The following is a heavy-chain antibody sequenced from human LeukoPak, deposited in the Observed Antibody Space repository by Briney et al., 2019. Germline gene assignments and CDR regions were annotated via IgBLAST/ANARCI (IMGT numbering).Heavy chain of an antibody. CDR3: ARSHVADNNYFDY. V-gene: IGHV1-69*01. Sequence: ASVKVSCKASGGTFSSYAISWVRQAPGQGLEWMGGIIPIFGIANYAQKFQGRVTITADESTSTAYMELSSLRSEDTAVYYCARSHVADNNYFDYWGQGTLVTVSS. CDR2: IIPIFGIA. D-gene: IGHD6-13*01. J-gene: IGHJ4*02. CDR1: GGTFSSYA.